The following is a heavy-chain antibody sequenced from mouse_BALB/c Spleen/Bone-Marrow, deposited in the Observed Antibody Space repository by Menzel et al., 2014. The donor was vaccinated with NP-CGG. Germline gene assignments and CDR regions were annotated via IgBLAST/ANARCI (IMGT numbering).Heavy chain of an antibody. CDR3: ASYYYGSAWFAY. CDR1: GFNIKDTY. D-gene: IGHD1-1*01. Sequence: VQLQQSGAELVKPGASVKLSCTASGFNIKDTYMHWVKQRPEQGLEWIGRIDPANGNTKYDPKFQGKATITADTSSNTAYLQLSGLTSEDTAVYYCASYYYGSAWFAYWGQGTLVTVSA. J-gene: IGHJ3*01. CDR2: IDPANGNT. V-gene: IGHV14-3*02.